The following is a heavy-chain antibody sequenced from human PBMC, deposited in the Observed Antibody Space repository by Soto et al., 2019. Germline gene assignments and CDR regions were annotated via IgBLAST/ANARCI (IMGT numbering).Heavy chain of an antibody. D-gene: IGHD3-10*01. CDR3: TSMTYYYGSGSYHNVALDYYGMDV. CDR1: GFTFSNAW. J-gene: IGHJ6*02. CDR2: IKSKTDGGTT. V-gene: IGHV3-15*07. Sequence: GGSLRLSCAASGFTFSNAWMNWVRQAPGKGLEWVGRIKSKTDGGTTDYAAPVKGRFTISRDDSKNTLYLQMNSLKTEDTAVYYCTSMTYYYGSGSYHNVALDYYGMDVWGQGTTVTVSS.